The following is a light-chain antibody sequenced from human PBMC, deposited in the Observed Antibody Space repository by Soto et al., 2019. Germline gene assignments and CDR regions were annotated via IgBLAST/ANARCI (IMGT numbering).Light chain of an antibody. J-gene: IGKJ1*01. Sequence: ETVMTQSLVTLSVSPGDTATLSCRASQRVSNHFAWYQQKPGQAPRLLIYDAYNRATGIPDRFSGSGSGTDFTLTISRMEPEDFVVFYCYQYGSTPPTFGQGTKVDIK. CDR3: YQYGSTPPT. CDR2: DAY. V-gene: IGKV3-20*01. CDR1: QRVSNH.